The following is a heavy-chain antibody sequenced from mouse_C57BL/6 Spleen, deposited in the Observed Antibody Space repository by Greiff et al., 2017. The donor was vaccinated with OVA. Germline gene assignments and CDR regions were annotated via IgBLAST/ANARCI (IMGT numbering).Heavy chain of an antibody. D-gene: IGHD1-1*01. V-gene: IGHV3-6*01. CDR2: ISYDGSN. CDR1: GYSITSGYY. Sequence: EVKLQESGPGLVKPSQSLSLTCSVTGYSITSGYYWNWIRQFPGNKLEWMGYISYDGSNNYNPSLKNRISITRDTSKNQFFLKLNSVTTEDTATYYCARVDYYGSPYFDYWGQGTTLTVSS. CDR3: ARVDYYGSPYFDY. J-gene: IGHJ2*01.